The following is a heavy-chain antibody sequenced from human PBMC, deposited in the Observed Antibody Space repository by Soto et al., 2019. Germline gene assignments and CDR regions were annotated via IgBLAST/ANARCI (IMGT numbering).Heavy chain of an antibody. D-gene: IGHD3-3*01. J-gene: IGHJ4*02. CDR2: INPSGGST. Sequence: ASVKVSCKASGYTFTSYYMNWVRQAPGQGLEWMGIINPSGGSTIYAQKFQGRVTMTRDTSTSTVYMELSSLRSEDTAVYYCARASEWQYYFDCWGQGTLVTVSS. CDR3: ARASEWQYYFDC. CDR1: GYTFTSYY. V-gene: IGHV1-46*01.